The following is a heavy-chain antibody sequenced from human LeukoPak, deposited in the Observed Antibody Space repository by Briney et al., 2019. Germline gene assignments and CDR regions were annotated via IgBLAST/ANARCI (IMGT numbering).Heavy chain of an antibody. D-gene: IGHD3-10*01. V-gene: IGHV1-46*01. J-gene: IGHJ4*02. CDR3: ARDFSGNYNQRYFDF. CDR2: INPGAGST. Sequence: ASVKVSCKASGYTFTSYYIHWVRQAPGQGLEYMGFINPGAGSTNYAQNFQDRLTMTRDTSTIIVYMELSSLRSEDTAVYYCARDFSGNYNQRYFDFWGQGTLVTVSS. CDR1: GYTFTSYY.